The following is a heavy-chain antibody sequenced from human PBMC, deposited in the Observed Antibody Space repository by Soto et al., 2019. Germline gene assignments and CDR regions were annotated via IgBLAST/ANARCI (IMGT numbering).Heavy chain of an antibody. V-gene: IGHV3-23*01. D-gene: IGHD3-16*01. CDR1: GFTFSDYA. Sequence: VGSLRLSCVASGFTFSDYAMTWVRQAPGKGLEWVATISATGGNIEYTDSLKGRFTISRDNSKKTLYLQLNGLTSDDTAVHYCAKVAGGLGYFDLWGRGTLVTVSS. CDR3: AKVAGGLGYFDL. J-gene: IGHJ2*01. CDR2: ISATGGNI.